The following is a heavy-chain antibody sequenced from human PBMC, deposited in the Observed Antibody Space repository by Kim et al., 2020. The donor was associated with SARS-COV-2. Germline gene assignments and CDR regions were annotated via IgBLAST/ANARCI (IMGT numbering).Heavy chain of an antibody. Sequence: SNKYYADSVKGRFTISRDNSKNTLYLQMNSLRAEDTAVYYCAREEVGMDVWGQGTTVTVSS. CDR2: SNK. J-gene: IGHJ6*02. V-gene: IGHV3-30*01. CDR3: AREEVGMDV.